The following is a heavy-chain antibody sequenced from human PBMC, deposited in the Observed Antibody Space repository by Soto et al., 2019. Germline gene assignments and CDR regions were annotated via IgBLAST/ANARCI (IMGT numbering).Heavy chain of an antibody. CDR2: INPSGGST. CDR1: GGTFSSYT. D-gene: IGHD6-19*01. V-gene: IGHV1-46*03. Sequence: ASVKVSCKASGGTFSSYTISWVRQAPGQGLEWMGIINPSGGSTSYAQKFQGRVTMTRDTSTSTVYMELSSLRSEDTAVYYCARGPYSSGWYDWFDPWGQGTLVTVSS. J-gene: IGHJ5*02. CDR3: ARGPYSSGWYDWFDP.